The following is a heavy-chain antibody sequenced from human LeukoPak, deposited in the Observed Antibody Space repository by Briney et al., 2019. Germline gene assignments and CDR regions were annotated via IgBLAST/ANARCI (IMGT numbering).Heavy chain of an antibody. Sequence: ASVTVSCKASGYTFTGYYVHWVRQAPGQGLEGMGWINPNSGGTNNAQKFQGRVTMTRDTSISTAYMEMSRLRSDDTAVYYCAREAVAATDDAFDIWGQGTMVTVSS. J-gene: IGHJ3*02. CDR1: GYTFTGYY. CDR3: AREAVAATDDAFDI. CDR2: INPNSGGT. D-gene: IGHD2-15*01. V-gene: IGHV1-2*02.